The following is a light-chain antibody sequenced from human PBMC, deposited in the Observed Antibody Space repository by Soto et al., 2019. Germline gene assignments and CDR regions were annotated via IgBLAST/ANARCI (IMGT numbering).Light chain of an antibody. Sequence: EVVLTQAPATLSLSPGERASLSCRASETVTSSFLAWYQHISGRAPRLLIYDASNRATGIPARFSGSGSGTDFTLTISSLEPEDFAVYYCQQRSNWPQGITFGQGTRLEIK. CDR3: QQRSNWPQGIT. CDR2: DAS. CDR1: ETVTSSF. J-gene: IGKJ5*01. V-gene: IGKV3-11*01.